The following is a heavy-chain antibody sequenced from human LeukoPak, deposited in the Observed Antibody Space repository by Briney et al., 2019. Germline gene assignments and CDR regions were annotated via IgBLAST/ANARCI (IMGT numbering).Heavy chain of an antibody. CDR3: ARGTPSITMVRGVIMAQLLDYYYMDV. CDR2: IKEDGSEK. V-gene: IGHV3-7*03. J-gene: IGHJ6*03. D-gene: IGHD3-10*01. Sequence: GGSLRLSCVVSGFRFSSYWMSWVRQAPGKEPEWVANIKEDGSEKYYEDSVRGRFTISRDNAKNSLYLQMNSLRAEDTALYYCARGTPSITMVRGVIMAQLLDYYYMDVWGKGTTVTISS. CDR1: GFRFSSYW.